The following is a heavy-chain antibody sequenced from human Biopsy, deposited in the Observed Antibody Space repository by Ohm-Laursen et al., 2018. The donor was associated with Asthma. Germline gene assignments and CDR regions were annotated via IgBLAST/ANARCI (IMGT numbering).Heavy chain of an antibody. CDR3: ARDSTIGSGSPFHF. J-gene: IGHJ4*01. D-gene: IGHD3-10*01. Sequence: GSLRLSCAASGFDFSDYTMNWVRQAPGKGLEWVSSISSLSRYKYYSDSLRGRVTISRDNAKSSLHLQMSSLRAEDTAVYFCARDSTIGSGSPFHFWGPGALVTVSS. CDR2: ISSLSRYK. V-gene: IGHV3-21*01. CDR1: GFDFSDYT.